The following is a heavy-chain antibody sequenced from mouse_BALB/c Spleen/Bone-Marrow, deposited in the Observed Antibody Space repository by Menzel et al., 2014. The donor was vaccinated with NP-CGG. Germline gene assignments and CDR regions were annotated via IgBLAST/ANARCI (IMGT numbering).Heavy chain of an antibody. J-gene: IGHJ2*01. CDR3: ARRGWDGYFDY. Sequence: EVKVVESGGGLVKLGGSLKLSCAASGFTFSSYHMSWVRQTPEKRLELVAAINSNGGSTYYPDTVKGRFTISRDNAKNTLYLQMSSLKSEDTALYYCARRGWDGYFDYWGQGTTLTVSS. V-gene: IGHV5-6-2*01. CDR1: GFTFSSYH. D-gene: IGHD4-1*01. CDR2: INSNGGST.